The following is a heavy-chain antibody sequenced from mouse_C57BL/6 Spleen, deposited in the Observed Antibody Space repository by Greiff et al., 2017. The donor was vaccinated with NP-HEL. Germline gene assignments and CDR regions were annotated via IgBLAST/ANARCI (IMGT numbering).Heavy chain of an antibody. Sequence: VQLQQSGPGLVKPSQSLSLTCSVTGYSITSGYYWNWIRQFPGNKLEWMGYISYDGSNNYNPSLKNRISITRDTSKNQFFLKLNSVTTEDTATYYCARAPYDYDGDYYAMDYWGQGTSVTVSS. D-gene: IGHD2-4*01. CDR1: GYSITSGYY. CDR2: ISYDGSN. V-gene: IGHV3-6*01. J-gene: IGHJ4*01. CDR3: ARAPYDYDGDYYAMDY.